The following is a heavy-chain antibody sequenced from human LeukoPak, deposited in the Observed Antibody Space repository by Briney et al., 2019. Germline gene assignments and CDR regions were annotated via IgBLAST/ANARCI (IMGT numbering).Heavy chain of an antibody. CDR3: ARLWGSGYYFDS. D-gene: IGHD7-27*01. CDR2: IWHSGTT. V-gene: IGHV4-38-2*01. CDR1: GYSISSGYY. Sequence: PSETLSLTCVVSGYSISSGYYWGWIRQPPGKGLEWIGSIWHSGTTYYNPSLKSRVTISVDTSNNQFSLKLNSVTAADTAVFYCARLWGSGYYFDSWGRGTLVTVSS. J-gene: IGHJ4*02.